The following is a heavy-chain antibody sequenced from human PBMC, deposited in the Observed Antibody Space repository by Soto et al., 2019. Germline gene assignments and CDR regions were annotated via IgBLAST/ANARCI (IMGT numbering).Heavy chain of an antibody. J-gene: IGHJ4*02. CDR1: GLTFGSRA. Sequence: QPGGSLRLSCVASGLTFGSRAMSWVRQAPGEGLQWVSTITDTGGDAKYADSVRGRFVISRDNSKKTLYLQMTSLTAEDSAMYFCARGSTDSYPGSRIFDYWGQGTLVTVSS. CDR2: ITDTGGDA. D-gene: IGHD3-10*01. V-gene: IGHV3-23*01. CDR3: ARGSTDSYPGSRIFDY.